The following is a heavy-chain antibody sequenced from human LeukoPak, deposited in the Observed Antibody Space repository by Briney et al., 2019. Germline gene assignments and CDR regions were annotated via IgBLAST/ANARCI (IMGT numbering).Heavy chain of an antibody. V-gene: IGHV3-33*06. CDR3: AKGDYDFWSGYFFYYYGMDV. Sequence: GGSLRLSCAASGFTFSNYGMHWVRQAPGKGLEWVAVIWYDGSNKYYADSVKGRFTISRDNSKNTLYLQMNSLRAEDTAVYYCAKGDYDFWSGYFFYYYGMDVWGRGTTVTVSS. J-gene: IGHJ6*02. CDR2: IWYDGSNK. CDR1: GFTFSNYG. D-gene: IGHD3-3*01.